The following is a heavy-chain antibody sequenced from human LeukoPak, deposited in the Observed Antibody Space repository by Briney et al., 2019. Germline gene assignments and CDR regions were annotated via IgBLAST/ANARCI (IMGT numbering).Heavy chain of an antibody. CDR1: GGSISSYY. CDR3: ARETPGAGHFDY. Sequence: KTSETLSLTCTVSGGSISSYYWMWIRQPPGKGLEWIGYIYYSGGTHYNPSLKSRVTMLVDTSKNQFSLKLTAVTAADTAVYYCARETPGAGHFDYWGQGSLVTVSS. CDR2: IYYSGGT. V-gene: IGHV4-59*01. J-gene: IGHJ4*02. D-gene: IGHD7-27*01.